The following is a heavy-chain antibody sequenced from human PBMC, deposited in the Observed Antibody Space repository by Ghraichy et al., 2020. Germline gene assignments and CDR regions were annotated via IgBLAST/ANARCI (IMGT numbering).Heavy chain of an antibody. J-gene: IGHJ4*02. CDR1: GFTFNTYA. CDR3: ANRGDLRGYFAH. Sequence: GGSLRLSCIASGFTFNTYAMSWVRQAPGKGLEWVSTISGIGDVKYYADSVRGRFTISRDNSMRALWLQMNSLRVEDSAVYYCANRGDLRGYFAHWGQRTLVTVSS. V-gene: IGHV3-23*01. D-gene: IGHD4-17*01. CDR2: ISGIGDVK.